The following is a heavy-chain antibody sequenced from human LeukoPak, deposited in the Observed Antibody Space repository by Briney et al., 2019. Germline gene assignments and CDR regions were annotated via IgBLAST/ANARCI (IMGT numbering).Heavy chain of an antibody. Sequence: GASVKVSCKASGYTFTSYYMHWVRQAPGQGLEWMGIINPSGGSTSYAQKLQGRVTMTRDTSPSTVYMELSSLRSEDTAVDYCARSGRRQYGMDVWGQGTTVTVSS. D-gene: IGHD6-25*01. J-gene: IGHJ6*02. V-gene: IGHV1-46*01. CDR2: INPSGGST. CDR1: GYTFTSYY. CDR3: ARSGRRQYGMDV.